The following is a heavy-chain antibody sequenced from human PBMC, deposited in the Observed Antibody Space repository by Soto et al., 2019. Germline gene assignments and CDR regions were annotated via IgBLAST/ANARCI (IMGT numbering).Heavy chain of an antibody. CDR2: IYYTGST. V-gene: IGHV4-59*01. J-gene: IGHJ6*03. CDR1: CGSISTYY. Sequence: SETLSLTCTVSCGSISTYYWSWIRQPPGKGLEWIGYIYYTGSTNYNPSLKSRVTISVDTSKNQFSLKVTSMTAADAAVYYCARGGAMDVWGKGTTVTVSS. CDR3: ARGGAMDV.